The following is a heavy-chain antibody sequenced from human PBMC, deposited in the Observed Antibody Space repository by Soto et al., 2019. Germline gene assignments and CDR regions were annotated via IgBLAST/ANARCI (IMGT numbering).Heavy chain of an antibody. CDR2: VHDSWGA. CDR3: VRQGYGPLPGLVDV. CDR1: GGSMSGYY. J-gene: IGHJ6*02. V-gene: IGHV4-59*08. Sequence: SETLSLTCTVSGGSMSGYYWSWIRLPPGKPMEWIGYVHDSWGAAYNPSLRSRVAISLDTSKSQFSLSLTSVSATDTAMYYCVRQGYGPLPGLVDVWGQGTTVTLSS. D-gene: IGHD5-18*01.